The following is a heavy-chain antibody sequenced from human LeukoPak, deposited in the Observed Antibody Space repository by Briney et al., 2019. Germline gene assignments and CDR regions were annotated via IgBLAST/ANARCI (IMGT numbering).Heavy chain of an antibody. D-gene: IGHD1-1*01. CDR1: GFTFSSYA. CDR2: ISGSGGST. J-gene: IGHJ4*02. Sequence: GGSLRLSCAVSGFTFSSYAMSWVRQAPGRGLEWVSGISGSGGSTYYADSVKGRFTISRDNSKNTLYLQMNSLRAEDTAVYYCAKEGYNWNDPFDYWGQGTLATVSS. CDR3: AKEGYNWNDPFDY. V-gene: IGHV3-23*01.